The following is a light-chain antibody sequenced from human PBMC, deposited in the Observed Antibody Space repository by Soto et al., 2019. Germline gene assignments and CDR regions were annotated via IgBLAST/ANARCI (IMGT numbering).Light chain of an antibody. Sequence: QSALTQPASVSGSPGQSITISCTGTNNDVGDYNYVSWYQQYPGKAPKLIIYDVSTRPSGVSGRFAGSKSGNTASLTISGLQPEYEAYYYCCSYSTSSALPYVFGTGTKVTVL. V-gene: IGLV2-14*01. CDR2: DVS. J-gene: IGLJ1*01. CDR3: CSYSTSSALPYV. CDR1: NNDVGDYNY.